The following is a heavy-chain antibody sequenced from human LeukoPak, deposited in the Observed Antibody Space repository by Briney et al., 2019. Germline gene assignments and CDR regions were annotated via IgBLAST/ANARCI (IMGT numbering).Heavy chain of an antibody. D-gene: IGHD7-27*01. J-gene: IGHJ4*02. CDR3: VGGAPNWGFDY. CDR1: GGTFSSYA. CDR2: IIPIFGTA. Sequence: SVKVSCKASGGTFSSYAISWVRQAPGQGLEWMGGIIPIFGTANYAQKFQGRVTITADESTSTAYMELTSLRSEDTAVYYCVGGAPNWGFDYWGQGTLVTVSS. V-gene: IGHV1-69*01.